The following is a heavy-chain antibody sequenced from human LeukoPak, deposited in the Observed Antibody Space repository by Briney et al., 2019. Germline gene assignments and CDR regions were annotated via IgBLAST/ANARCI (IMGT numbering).Heavy chain of an antibody. CDR3: ARYFYGSGGPRQEFDY. J-gene: IGHJ4*02. Sequence: PSETLSLTCTVSGGSIINNGYYWNWVRQLPGKGLEWIVNIYHSGRTFYNPSLKTRLTISVDTSKNQFSLKLTSVTAADTAVYYCARYFYGSGGPRQEFDYWGQGILVAVSS. CDR2: IYHSGRT. V-gene: IGHV4-31*03. D-gene: IGHD3-10*01. CDR1: GGSIINNGYY.